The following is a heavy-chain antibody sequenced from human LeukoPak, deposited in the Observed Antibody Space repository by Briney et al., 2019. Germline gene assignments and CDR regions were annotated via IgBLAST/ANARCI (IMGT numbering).Heavy chain of an antibody. CDR3: ARRELVGYCSGGSCYLIDY. Sequence: GASVKVSCKASGYTFTSYGISWVRQAPGQGLEWMGWISAYNGNTNYAQKLQGRVTMTTDTSTSTAYMELRSLRSDDTAVYYCARRELVGYCSGGSCYLIDYWGQGTLVTVSS. D-gene: IGHD2-15*01. V-gene: IGHV1-18*01. CDR1: GYTFTSYG. CDR2: ISAYNGNT. J-gene: IGHJ4*02.